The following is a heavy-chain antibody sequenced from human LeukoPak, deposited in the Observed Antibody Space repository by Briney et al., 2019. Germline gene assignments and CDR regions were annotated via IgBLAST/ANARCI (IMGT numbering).Heavy chain of an antibody. J-gene: IGHJ4*02. CDR3: AKGRWALFDC. CDR1: GDSVSSNSAA. D-gene: IGHD3-10*01. Sequence: SQTLSLTCDISGDSVSSNSAAWNWIRQSPSRGLEWLGTTYYRSKWYNDYAISVKSRMTINADTSKNQFSLQLSSVAPEDTAVYYCAKGRWALFDCWGQGTLVIVSS. V-gene: IGHV6-1*01. CDR2: TYYRSKWYN.